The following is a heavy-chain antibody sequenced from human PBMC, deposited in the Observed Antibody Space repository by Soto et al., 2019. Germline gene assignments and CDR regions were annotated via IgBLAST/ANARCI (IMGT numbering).Heavy chain of an antibody. CDR1: GGSFSGYY. CDR2: INHSGST. J-gene: IGHJ4*02. Sequence: QVQLQQWGAGLLKPSETLSLTCAVYGGSFSGYYWNWIRQPPGKGLEWIGEINHSGSTNYNPSLKSRVTISVDTSKNQFSLKLSSVTAADTAVYYSARGWGRIFDHWGQGTLVTVSS. D-gene: IGHD7-27*01. CDR3: ARGWGRIFDH. V-gene: IGHV4-34*01.